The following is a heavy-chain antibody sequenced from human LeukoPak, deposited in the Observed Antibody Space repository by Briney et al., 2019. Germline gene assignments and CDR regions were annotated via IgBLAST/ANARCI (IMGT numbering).Heavy chain of an antibody. J-gene: IGHJ4*02. CDR1: GFTFSSYG. CDR2: ISGSGGST. V-gene: IGHV3-23*01. Sequence: GGSLRLSCAASGFTFSSYGMHWVRQAPGKGLEWVSAISGSGGSTYYADSVKGRFTISRDNSKNTLYLQMNSLRAEDTAVYYCAKDQAYYDFWSGWLDYWGQGTLVTVSS. CDR3: AKDQAYYDFWSGWLDY. D-gene: IGHD3-3*01.